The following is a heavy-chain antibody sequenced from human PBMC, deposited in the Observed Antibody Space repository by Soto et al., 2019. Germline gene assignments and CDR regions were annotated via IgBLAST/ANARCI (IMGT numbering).Heavy chain of an antibody. CDR2: IYSSGHT. CDR1: GGSSSSTSYY. Sequence: QLLLQESGPGLVKPSETLSLTCTVSGGSSSSTSYYWGWILQPPGKGLEWIGSIYSSGHTYYTPSLKSRVTISVDTAKSHLSLKLSSVTAAATAVYYCAGQSYDSRGYYYASWGQGTLVTVSS. J-gene: IGHJ4*02. CDR3: AGQSYDSRGYYYAS. D-gene: IGHD3-22*01. V-gene: IGHV4-39*01.